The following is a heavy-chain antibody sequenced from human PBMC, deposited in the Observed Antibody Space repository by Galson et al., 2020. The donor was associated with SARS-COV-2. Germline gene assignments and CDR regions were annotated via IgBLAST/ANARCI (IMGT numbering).Heavy chain of an antibody. J-gene: IGHJ6*02. Sequence: ASETLSLTCSVSGGAINIYSNYCARHRQAPGQGLVWIVSDYYTGTTYSNPYLKRRITMSADRSRNQFSLQLSSVTAADTAVYYCARDLMRWRGARSYYFGMGVWGPGTMVTVSS. CDR1: GGAINIYSNY. D-gene: IGHD3-10*01. CDR3: ARDLMRWRGARSYYFGMGV. CDR2: DYYTGTT. V-gene: IGHV4-39*07.